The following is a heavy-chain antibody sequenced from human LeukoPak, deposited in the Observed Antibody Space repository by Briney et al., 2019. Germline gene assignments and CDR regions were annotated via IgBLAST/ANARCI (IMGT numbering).Heavy chain of an antibody. CDR3: AREYCSSTSCWLDP. D-gene: IGHD2-2*01. CDR1: GFTFSSYS. Sequence: GGSLRLSCAASGFTFSSYSMNWVRQAPGKGLEWVSSISSSSSYIYYADSVKGRFTISRDNAKNSLYLQMNSLRAEDTAVYYCAREYCSSTSCWLDPWGQGTLVTVSS. V-gene: IGHV3-21*01. CDR2: ISSSSSYI. J-gene: IGHJ5*02.